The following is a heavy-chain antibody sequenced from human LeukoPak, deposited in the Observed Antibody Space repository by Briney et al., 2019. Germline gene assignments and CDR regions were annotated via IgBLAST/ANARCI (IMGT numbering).Heavy chain of an antibody. Sequence: GGSLRLSCAASGFTFSSYSMNWVRQAPGKGLEWVSSISSSSSYIYYADSVKGRFTISRDNSKNTLYLQMNSLRTEDTALYYCARTFSAVAGTSRYDYWGQGTLVTASS. CDR3: ARTFSAVAGTSRYDY. D-gene: IGHD6-19*01. CDR1: GFTFSSYS. CDR2: ISSSSSYI. J-gene: IGHJ4*02. V-gene: IGHV3-21*01.